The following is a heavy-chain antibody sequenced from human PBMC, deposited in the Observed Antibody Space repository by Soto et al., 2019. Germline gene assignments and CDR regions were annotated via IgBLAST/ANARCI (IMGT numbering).Heavy chain of an antibody. CDR2: IFANGHT. CDR1: GGSISEKY. V-gene: IGHV4-4*07. D-gene: IGHD4-17*01. J-gene: IGHJ4*02. Sequence: QLQLQESGPGLVKASETLSLTCIVSGGSISEKYWNWVRQPPGKGLEWIGLIFANGHTDYNPSLKSRVTISVDTSKHQFSLDLTSVTAADTAVYYCARIPGSDYSDPLDFWGQGMLVTVSS. CDR3: ARIPGSDYSDPLDF.